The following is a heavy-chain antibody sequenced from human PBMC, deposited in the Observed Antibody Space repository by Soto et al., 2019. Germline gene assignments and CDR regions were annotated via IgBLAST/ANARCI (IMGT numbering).Heavy chain of an antibody. V-gene: IGHV3-21*04. J-gene: IGHJ4*02. CDR1: GFTFGRYS. D-gene: IGHD2-15*01. Sequence: RRSLRLSCEASGFTFGRYSINSVCQAPGKRLEWLSSISPSCTYIRYAEAVKGRCTISRDNARNSLSLQMMNLRADDTAIYHRATDTGDIEVLPDTTWRQRTLVGASS. CDR2: ISPSCTYI. CDR3: ATDTGDIEVLPDTT.